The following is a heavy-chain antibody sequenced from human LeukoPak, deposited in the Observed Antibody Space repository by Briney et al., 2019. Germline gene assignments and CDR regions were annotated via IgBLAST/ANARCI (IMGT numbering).Heavy chain of an antibody. CDR3: ARHAPFDCSSTSCYTQNWFDP. J-gene: IGHJ5*02. Sequence: GASVKVTCKASGYTFTSYDINWVRQATGQGLEWMGWMNPNSGNTGYAQKFQGRVTMTRNTSISTAYMELSSLRSEDTAVYYCARHAPFDCSSTSCYTQNWFDPWGQGTLVTVSS. V-gene: IGHV1-8*01. CDR2: MNPNSGNT. CDR1: GYTFTSYD. D-gene: IGHD2-2*02.